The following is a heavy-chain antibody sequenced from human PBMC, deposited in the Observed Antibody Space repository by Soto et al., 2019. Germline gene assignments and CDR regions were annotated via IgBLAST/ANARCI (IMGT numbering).Heavy chain of an antibody. D-gene: IGHD2-8*01. Sequence: GASVKVSCKASGYSFADYHIHWVRQAPGQGLEWLGRINPKSGGTSTAQKFQGWVTMTTDTSISTASMELTRLTSDDTAIYYCARGDSTDCSNGVCSFFYNHDMDVWGQGTTVTVSS. J-gene: IGHJ6*02. CDR1: GYSFADYH. CDR3: ARGDSTDCSNGVCSFFYNHDMDV. CDR2: INPKSGGT. V-gene: IGHV1-2*04.